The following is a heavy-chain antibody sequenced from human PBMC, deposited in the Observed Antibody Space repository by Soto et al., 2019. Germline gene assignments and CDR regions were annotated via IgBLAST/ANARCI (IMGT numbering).Heavy chain of an antibody. J-gene: IGHJ5*02. CDR3: ARDESGTAAAANWFDP. CDR1: GGSISSSSYY. V-gene: IGHV4-39*07. D-gene: IGHD6-13*01. CDR2: IYYSGST. Sequence: SETLSLTCTVSGGSISSSSYYWGWIRQPPGKGLEWIGSIYYSGSTYYNPSLKSRVTISVDTSKNQFSLKLSSVTAADTAVYYCARDESGTAAAANWFDPWGQGTLVTVSS.